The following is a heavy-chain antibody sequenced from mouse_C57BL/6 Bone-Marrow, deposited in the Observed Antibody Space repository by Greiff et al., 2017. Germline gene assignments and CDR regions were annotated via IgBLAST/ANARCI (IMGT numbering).Heavy chain of an antibody. V-gene: IGHV1-58*01. CDR3: ARGNGSFFDY. Sequence: EVQLQQSGAELVRPGSSVKMSCKTSGYTFTSYGINWVKQRPGKGLEWIGYINIGNGYTEYNEKFKGKATLTSDTSSSTADMQRSILTSRDSEIYFCARGNGSFFDYWGQGTTLTVSA. J-gene: IGHJ2*01. CDR1: GYTFTSYG. CDR2: INIGNGYT. D-gene: IGHD1-1*01.